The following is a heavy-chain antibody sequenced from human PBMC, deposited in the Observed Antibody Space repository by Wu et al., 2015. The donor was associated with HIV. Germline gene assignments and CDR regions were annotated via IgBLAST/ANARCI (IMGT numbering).Heavy chain of an antibody. Sequence: QVQLVQSGAEVQKPGASVSVSCKLPDTPSLNYPSTWVRQTHERGLEWMGGFDSEGGEFVYAQNFQGRVTMTEDTSSDMAYLELRSLRFEDTALYFCVTKYWDIWGQGSMVTVSS. CDR3: VTKYWDI. V-gene: IGHV1-24*01. D-gene: IGHD2/OR15-2a*01. CDR2: FDSEGGEF. J-gene: IGHJ3*02. CDR1: DTPSLNYP.